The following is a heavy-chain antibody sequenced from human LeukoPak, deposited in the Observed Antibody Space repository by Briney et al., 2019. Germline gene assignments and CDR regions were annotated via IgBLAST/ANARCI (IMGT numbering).Heavy chain of an antibody. CDR2: ISAYNGNT. V-gene: IGHV1-18*01. CDR1: GYTFTSYG. D-gene: IGHD3-3*01. Sequence: ASVKVSCKASGYTFTSYGISWVRQAPGQGLEWMGWISAYNGNTSYAQKLQGRVTMTTDTSTSTAYMELRSLRSDDTAVYYCARVELRFLEWLDMDVWGKGTTVTVSS. J-gene: IGHJ6*03. CDR3: ARVELRFLEWLDMDV.